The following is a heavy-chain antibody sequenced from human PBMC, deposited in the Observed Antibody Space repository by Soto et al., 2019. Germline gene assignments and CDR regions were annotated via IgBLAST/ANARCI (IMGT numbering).Heavy chain of an antibody. CDR2: ISYGGYK. V-gene: IGHV4-30-4*08. D-gene: IGHD2-8*01. CDR1: GDSISGGDVY. Sequence: QVQLQESGPGLVKPSQTLSLSCTVSGDSISGGDVYWSWIRQSPGKALEWIAHISYGGYKVYNPSLKSRVTMSVDTSRNQVSLKLSSVTVADTAVYYCATVNGSFLSFFDNWGQGTLVAVSS. J-gene: IGHJ4*02. CDR3: ATVNGSFLSFFDN.